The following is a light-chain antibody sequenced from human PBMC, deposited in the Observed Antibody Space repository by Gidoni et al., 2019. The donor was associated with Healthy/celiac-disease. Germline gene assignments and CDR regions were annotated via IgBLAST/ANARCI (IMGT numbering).Light chain of an antibody. Sequence: EIVLTQSPGTLPLSPGERATLSCRASQRVSSSYLGWYQQKPGQAPRLLIYGASSRATGIPDRFSGRGSGTDFTLTISRLEPEDFAVYYCQQYGSSRGFTFGPGTKVDIK. CDR3: QQYGSSRGFT. V-gene: IGKV3-20*01. CDR2: GAS. J-gene: IGKJ3*01. CDR1: QRVSSSY.